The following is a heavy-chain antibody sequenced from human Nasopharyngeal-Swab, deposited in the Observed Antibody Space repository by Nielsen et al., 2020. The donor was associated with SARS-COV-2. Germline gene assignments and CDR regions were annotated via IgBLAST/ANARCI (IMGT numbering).Heavy chain of an antibody. CDR2: ISWKSGNM. D-gene: IGHD3-10*01. J-gene: IGHJ6*03. Sequence: SLKISCVASGFSFDDYTMHWARQAPGKGLEWVSGISWKSGNMGYADSVKGRFTISRDNAKNSVYLQMNSLRPEDTALYYCAKTMVRGDFYYFLDVWGKGTTVTVSS. CDR3: AKTMVRGDFYYFLDV. V-gene: IGHV3-9*01. CDR1: GFSFDDYT.